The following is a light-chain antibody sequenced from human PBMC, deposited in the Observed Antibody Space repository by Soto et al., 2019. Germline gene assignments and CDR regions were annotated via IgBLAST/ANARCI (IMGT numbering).Light chain of an antibody. J-gene: IGKJ1*01. CDR1: QSISNN. V-gene: IGKV3D-15*01. Sequence: DILMTHSPATLSVSLGETATLSCRASQSISNNVAWYHQRPGQAPRLLIFGSSRAAGIPPRFSGVGSGTDFTLTISGLQSDDFAVYYCQQFNNWPPWTFGQGTKVDIK. CDR3: QQFNNWPPWT. CDR2: GS.